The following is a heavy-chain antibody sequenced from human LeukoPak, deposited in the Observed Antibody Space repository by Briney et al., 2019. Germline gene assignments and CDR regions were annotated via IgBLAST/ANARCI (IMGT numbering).Heavy chain of an antibody. D-gene: IGHD5-12*01. CDR1: GFTFSSYS. CDR2: ISSSSSSYI. Sequence: GGSLRLSCAASGFTFSSYSMNWVRQAPGKGLEWVSSISSSSSSYIYYADSVKGRFTISRDNAKNSLYLQMNSLRAEDTAVYYCARVSGYDSGYYYYMDVWGKGTTVTVSS. V-gene: IGHV3-21*01. J-gene: IGHJ6*03. CDR3: ARVSGYDSGYYYYMDV.